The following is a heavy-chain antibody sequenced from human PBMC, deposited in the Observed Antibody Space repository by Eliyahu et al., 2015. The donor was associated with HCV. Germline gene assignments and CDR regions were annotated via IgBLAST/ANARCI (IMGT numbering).Heavy chain of an antibody. CDR1: GDSVXSGTYN. V-gene: IGHV4-61*01. CDR2: MYYSGST. CDR3: ARERRLQGVMSTPFVY. J-gene: IGHJ4*02. Sequence: QVQLQESGPGLVKPSETLSLXCTVSGDSVXSGTYNWNWXRQPPGKGLEWIGQMYYSGSTNYNPSLKSRVTISXDTPKNQFSLKLSSVTPADTAVYYCARERRLQGVMSTPFVYWGQGTLVTVSS. D-gene: IGHD3-16*01.